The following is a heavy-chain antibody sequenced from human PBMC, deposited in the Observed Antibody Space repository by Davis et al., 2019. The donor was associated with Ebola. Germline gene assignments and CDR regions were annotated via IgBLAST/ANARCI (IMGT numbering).Heavy chain of an antibody. CDR1: GFTLSSYG. D-gene: IGHD3-3*01. Sequence: GESLKISCAASGFTLSSYGMHWVRQAPGKGLEWVAVIWYDGSNKYYADSVKGRFTISRDNSKNTLYLQMNSLRAEDTAVYYCARTRRRFLEWLFVFDPWGQGTLVTVSS. CDR3: ARTRRRFLEWLFVFDP. J-gene: IGHJ5*02. V-gene: IGHV3-33*01. CDR2: IWYDGSNK.